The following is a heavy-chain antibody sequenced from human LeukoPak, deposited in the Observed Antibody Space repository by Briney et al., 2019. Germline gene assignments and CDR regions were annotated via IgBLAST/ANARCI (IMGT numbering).Heavy chain of an antibody. J-gene: IGHJ3*02. CDR2: ISAYNGNT. V-gene: IGHV1-18*04. D-gene: IGHD3-10*01. CDR3: ARGRGPFYYGSGSYFGPLDAFDI. CDR1: GYTFTGYY. Sequence: ASVKVSCNASGYTFTGYYMHWVRQASGQGLEWMGWISAYNGNTNYAQKLQGRVTMTTDTSTSTAYMEPRSLRSDDTAVYYCARGRGPFYYGSGSYFGPLDAFDIWGQGTMVTVSS.